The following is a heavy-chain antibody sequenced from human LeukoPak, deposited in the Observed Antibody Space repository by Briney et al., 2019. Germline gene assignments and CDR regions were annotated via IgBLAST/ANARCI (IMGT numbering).Heavy chain of an antibody. D-gene: IGHD3-10*01. CDR1: GFSLSSSGVG. Sequence: SGPTLVHPTPTPGLTCTFSGFSLSSSGVGVGWIRQPPGKALDWLAPIYWDDDKRYSQSLKSRLTITKDTSKNQVVLTMTNMDPVDTATYYCAQVVLFGDHQEDWFDPWGQGTLVTVSS. V-gene: IGHV2-5*02. CDR3: AQVVLFGDHQEDWFDP. CDR2: IYWDDDK. J-gene: IGHJ5*02.